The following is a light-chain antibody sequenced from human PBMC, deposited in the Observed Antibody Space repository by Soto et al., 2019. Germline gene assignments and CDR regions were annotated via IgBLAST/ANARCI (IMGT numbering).Light chain of an antibody. V-gene: IGKV3-11*01. J-gene: IGKJ5*01. CDR2: DAS. Sequence: EIVMTQSPATLSVSPGERATLSCRASQSIRSDLAWYQQKPGQAPRLLIYDASNRATGIPARFSGSGSGTDFTLTISSLEPEDFAVYYCQQHVSSPITFGQGTRLEIK. CDR1: QSIRSD. CDR3: QQHVSSPIT.